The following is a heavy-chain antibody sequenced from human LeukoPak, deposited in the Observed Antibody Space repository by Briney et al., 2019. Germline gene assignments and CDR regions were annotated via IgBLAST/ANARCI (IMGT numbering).Heavy chain of an antibody. Sequence: GGSLGLPGQPSGVTVSSNKMSWVPQPPGKGLEWVSVIYSGGSTNYADSVKGRFTISRDNSMNTLYLQMNSLRAEDTAVYYCAIYTAMGHWGQGTLVTVSS. CDR2: IYSGGST. CDR3: AIYTAMGH. J-gene: IGHJ4*02. D-gene: IGHD5-18*01. V-gene: IGHV3-53*01. CDR1: GVTVSSNK.